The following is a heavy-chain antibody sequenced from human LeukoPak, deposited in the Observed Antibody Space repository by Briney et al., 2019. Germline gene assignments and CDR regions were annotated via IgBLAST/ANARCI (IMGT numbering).Heavy chain of an antibody. J-gene: IGHJ6*02. CDR3: ARGHYDFWSGYRNYYGMDV. CDR2: NGNT. V-gene: IGHV1-18*01. Sequence: NGNTNYAQKPQGRVTMTTDTSTSTAYMELRSLRSDDTAVYYCARGHYDFWSGYRNYYGMDVWGQGTTVTVSS. D-gene: IGHD3-3*01.